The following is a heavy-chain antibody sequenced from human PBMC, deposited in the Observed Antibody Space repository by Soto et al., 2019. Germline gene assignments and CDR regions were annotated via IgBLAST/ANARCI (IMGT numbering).Heavy chain of an antibody. Sequence: QVQLVQSGAEVKKPGASVKVSCKASGYTFTSYGISWVRQAPGQGLEWMGWISAYNGNTNYAQKLQGRVTMTTDTSTSTAYMELRSRRSDDTAVYYCQVGGDLGELSLDAFDIWGQGTMVTVSS. J-gene: IGHJ3*02. CDR2: ISAYNGNT. CDR3: QVGGDLGELSLDAFDI. V-gene: IGHV1-18*01. CDR1: GYTFTSYG. D-gene: IGHD3-16*02.